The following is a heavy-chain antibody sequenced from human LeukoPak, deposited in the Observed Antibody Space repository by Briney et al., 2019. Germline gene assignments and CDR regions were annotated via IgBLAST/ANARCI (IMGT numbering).Heavy chain of an antibody. Sequence: GGSLRLSCAASGFTFTTYWMTWVRQAPGKGLEWVANIKQDGSETYYVDSVKGRFTISRDNAKNSLYLQMNSLRAEDTAVYYCARVAAASTGREFDDWGQGTLVTVSS. V-gene: IGHV3-7*03. J-gene: IGHJ4*02. CDR3: ARVAAASTGREFDD. CDR1: GFTFTTYW. CDR2: IKQDGSET. D-gene: IGHD6-25*01.